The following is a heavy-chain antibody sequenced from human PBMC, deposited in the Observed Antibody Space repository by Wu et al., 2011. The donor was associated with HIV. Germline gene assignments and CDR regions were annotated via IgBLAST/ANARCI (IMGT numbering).Heavy chain of an antibody. Sequence: QVQLVQSGTEVKEPGSSVKVSCKTSEGTFSGRIFNWARQAPGQGLEWVGRIIPLSGSTNYPQRLQDRVTITADESTSTVFMELNSLRSEDTAVYYCARGLWHLSYYYYMDVWGKGTTVTVSS. D-gene: IGHD5-18*01. CDR1: EGTFSGRI. V-gene: IGHV1-69*12. J-gene: IGHJ6*03. CDR3: ARGLWHLSYYYYMDV. CDR2: IIPLSGST.